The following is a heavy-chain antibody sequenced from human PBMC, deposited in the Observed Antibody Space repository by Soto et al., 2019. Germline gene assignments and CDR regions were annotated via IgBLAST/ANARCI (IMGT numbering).Heavy chain of an antibody. J-gene: IGHJ2*01. CDR1: GFSLSNARMG. D-gene: IGHD6-13*01. CDR2: IFSNNEK. CDR3: ARLFRWYRISRSDNWYFEL. V-gene: IGHV2-26*01. Sequence: QVTLKESGPVLVKPTETLTLTCTVSGFSLSNARMGVSWIRQPPGKTLEWLAHIFSNNEKSYSTSLKCRLTTSKDTSKALVVLTMTNMDPVDTATYYCARLFRWYRISRSDNWYFELWGRGTLVTVSS.